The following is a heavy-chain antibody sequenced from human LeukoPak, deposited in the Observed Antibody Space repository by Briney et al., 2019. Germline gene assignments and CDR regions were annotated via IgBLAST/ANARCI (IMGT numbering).Heavy chain of an antibody. CDR3: ARDGSQGDYYYYMDV. V-gene: IGHV3-48*03. D-gene: IGHD6-13*01. Sequence: PGGSLRLSCAASGFTFSSYEMNWVRQAPGKGLEWVSYISSSGSTIYYADSVKGRFTISRDNAKNSLYLQMNSLRAEDTAVYYCARDGSQGDYYYYMDVWGKGTTVTVSS. CDR2: ISSSGSTI. J-gene: IGHJ6*03. CDR1: GFTFSSYE.